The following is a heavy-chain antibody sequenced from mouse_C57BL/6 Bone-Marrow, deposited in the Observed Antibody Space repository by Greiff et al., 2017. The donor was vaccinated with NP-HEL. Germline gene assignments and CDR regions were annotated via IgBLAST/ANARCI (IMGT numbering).Heavy chain of an antibody. CDR3: ARGGLLLLYAMDY. Sequence: QVQLQQPGAELVKPGASVKMSCKASGYTFTSYWITWVKQRPGQGLEWIGDIYPGSGSTNYNEKFKSKATLTVDTSSSTAYMQLSSLTSEDSAVYYCARGGLLLLYAMDYWGQGTSGTVSS. D-gene: IGHD2-3*01. CDR1: GYTFTSYW. J-gene: IGHJ4*01. CDR2: IYPGSGST. V-gene: IGHV1-55*01.